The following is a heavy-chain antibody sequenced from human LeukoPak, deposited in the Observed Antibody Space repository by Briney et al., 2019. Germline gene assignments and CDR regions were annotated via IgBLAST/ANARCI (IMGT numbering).Heavy chain of an antibody. J-gene: IGHJ3*02. CDR1: GFTFSDNY. CDR2: ISGNGGDI. Sequence: LGGSLRLSCAASGFTFSDNYMTWVRQAPGKGLEWLSYISGNGGDIQYADSVKGRFTISRDNAKNLLYLQMDSLRVEDTAIYYCARDPRTVRIWGQGTMVTVSS. D-gene: IGHD1-1*01. V-gene: IGHV3-11*04. CDR3: ARDPRTVRI.